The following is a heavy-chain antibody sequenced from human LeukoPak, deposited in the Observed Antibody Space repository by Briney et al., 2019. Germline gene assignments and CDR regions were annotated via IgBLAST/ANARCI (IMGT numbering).Heavy chain of an antibody. Sequence: GGSLRLSCAASGFTFRNIWMTWVRRAPGKGLEWVGRIRSNSDGGTADYAAPVKGRFTISRDDSKTTLYLQLNSLKAEDTAVYYCTTATSVTTSWSWGQGTLVTVSS. V-gene: IGHV3-15*01. D-gene: IGHD5-24*01. CDR1: GFTFRNIW. J-gene: IGHJ4*02. CDR3: TTATSVTTSWS. CDR2: IRSNSDGGTA.